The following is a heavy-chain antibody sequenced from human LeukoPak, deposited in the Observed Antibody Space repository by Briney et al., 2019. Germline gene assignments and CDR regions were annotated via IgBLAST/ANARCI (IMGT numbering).Heavy chain of an antibody. J-gene: IGHJ4*02. V-gene: IGHV3-30*02. CDR2: IRYDGSSK. CDR1: GFTFSSHG. Sequence: GGSLRLSCAASGFTFSSHGIHWVRQAPGKGLEWVAFIRYDGSSKYNADSVKGRFTISRDNSKNTVYLQMSSLRAEDTAVYYCAKDMGGLLAKHYLDYWGQGTLITISS. D-gene: IGHD1-26*01. CDR3: AKDMGGLLAKHYLDY.